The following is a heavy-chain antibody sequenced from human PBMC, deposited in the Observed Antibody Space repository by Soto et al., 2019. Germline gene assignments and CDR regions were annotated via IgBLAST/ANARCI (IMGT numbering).Heavy chain of an antibody. J-gene: IGHJ4*02. Sequence: EVQLVESGGGLVQPGRSLRLSCAASGFTFDDYAMHWVRQAPGKGLEWVSCISWNSGSIGYADSVKGRFTISRDNAKHSLYLQMNSLRAEDTAVYYCAKDMAYDILTGYPDYWGQGTLVTVSS. CDR3: AKDMAYDILTGYPDY. V-gene: IGHV3-9*01. CDR1: GFTFDDYA. CDR2: ISWNSGSI. D-gene: IGHD3-9*01.